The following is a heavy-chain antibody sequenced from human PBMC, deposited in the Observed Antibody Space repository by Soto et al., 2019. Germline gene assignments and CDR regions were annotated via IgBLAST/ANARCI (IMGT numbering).Heavy chain of an antibody. CDR2: MNPNSGNT. D-gene: IGHD6-19*01. CDR3: ARGPVASTLYYYYYGMDV. CDR1: GYTFTSYD. Sequence: ASVKVSCKASGYTFTSYDINWVRQATGQGLEWMGWMNPNSGNTGYAQKFQGRVTMTRNTSISTAYMELSSLRSEDTAVYYCARGPVASTLYYYYYGMDVWGQGTTVTVSS. J-gene: IGHJ6*02. V-gene: IGHV1-8*01.